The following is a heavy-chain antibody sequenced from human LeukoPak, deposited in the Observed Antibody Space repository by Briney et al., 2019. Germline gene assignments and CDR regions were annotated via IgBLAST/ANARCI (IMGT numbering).Heavy chain of an antibody. V-gene: IGHV3-30*04. CDR3: ARERRADNWFDP. J-gene: IGHJ5*02. Sequence: PGGSLRLSCAASGFTFSSYAMHWVRQAPGKGLEWVAVISYDGSNKYYADSVKGRFTISRDNSKNTLYLLMNSLRAEDTAVYYCARERRADNWFDPWGQGTLVTVSS. CDR2: ISYDGSNK. CDR1: GFTFSSYA.